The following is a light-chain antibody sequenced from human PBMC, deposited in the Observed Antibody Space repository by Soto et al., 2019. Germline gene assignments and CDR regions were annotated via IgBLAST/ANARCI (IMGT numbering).Light chain of an antibody. CDR2: DTS. V-gene: IGKV3-20*01. CDR3: QQYAGSPWT. J-gene: IGKJ1*01. CDR1: QSVSSSY. Sequence: EIVLTQSPGTLSLSPGERATLSCRASQSVSSSYLVWYQQKPGQAPRLPIYDTSSRATGIPDRFSGSGSGTDFTLTISRLEPEDFAVYYCQQYAGSPWTFGQGTKVVIK.